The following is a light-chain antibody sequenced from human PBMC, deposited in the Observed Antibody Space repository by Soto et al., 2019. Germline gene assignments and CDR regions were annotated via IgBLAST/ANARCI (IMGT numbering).Light chain of an antibody. CDR1: QSVTRTY. CDR2: DAS. CDR3: QQYGSTPLT. J-gene: IGKJ4*01. V-gene: IGKV3-20*01. Sequence: EIVLKQSPDTLSLSPGERATLSCRASQSVTRTYLAWYQQKPGQAPRFLIYDASSRATGIPDRFRGSGSGTDFTLTISRLEPEDFAVYYCQQYGSTPLTFGGGTKVDIK.